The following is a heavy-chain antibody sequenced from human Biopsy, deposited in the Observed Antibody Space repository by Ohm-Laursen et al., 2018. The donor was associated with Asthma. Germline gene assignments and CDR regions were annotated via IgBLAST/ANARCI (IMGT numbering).Heavy chain of an antibody. CDR1: GGYMRSGNYY. D-gene: IGHD6-13*01. CDR3: VRGSSSWHHGPFHYYYGLDV. Sequence: SETLSLTCCLSSGSGGYMRSGNYYWGWIRQPPGKGLEWIGSIYYSGTTYYNPPLESRVTVSADTSKNQFSLKLTSVTAADTAVYYCVRGSSSWHHGPFHYYYGLDVWGQGTTATVSS. CDR2: IYYSGTT. J-gene: IGHJ6*02. V-gene: IGHV4-39*01.